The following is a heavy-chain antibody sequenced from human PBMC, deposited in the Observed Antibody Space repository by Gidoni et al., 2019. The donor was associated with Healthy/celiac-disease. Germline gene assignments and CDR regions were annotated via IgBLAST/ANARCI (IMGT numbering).Heavy chain of an antibody. J-gene: IGHJ4*02. CDR3: ASGTSARRNY. CDR2: IHHSGST. D-gene: IGHD6-6*01. CDR1: GGSFSGYY. Sequence: QVQLQQWGAGLLRPAETLSLTCAGDGGSFSGYYWSWIRPHPAKGLEWIGEIHHSGSTNYNPSLKSRVTISVDTSKNQFSLQLSSVTAAATAVYYCASGTSARRNYWGQGTLVTVSS. V-gene: IGHV4-34*01.